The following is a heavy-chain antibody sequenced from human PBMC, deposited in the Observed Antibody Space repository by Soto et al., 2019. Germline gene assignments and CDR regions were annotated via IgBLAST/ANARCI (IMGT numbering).Heavy chain of an antibody. CDR1: GGSFSGYY. J-gene: IGHJ4*02. D-gene: IGHD3-9*01. CDR2: INHSGST. CDR3: ARGISPIDY. Sequence: PSETLSLTCAVYGGSFSGYYWSWIRQPPGKGLEWIGEINHSGSTNYNPSLKSRVTISVDTSKNQFSLKLSSVTAADTAVYYCARGISPIDYWGQGTLVTVSS. V-gene: IGHV4-34*01.